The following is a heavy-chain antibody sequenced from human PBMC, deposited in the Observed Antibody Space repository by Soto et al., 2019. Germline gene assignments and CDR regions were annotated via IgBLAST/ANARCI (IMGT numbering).Heavy chain of an antibody. CDR3: AKEPIPVYYYYGMDV. V-gene: IGHV3-30*18. CDR1: GFTFSSYG. Sequence: GGSLRLSCAASGFTFSSYGMHWVRQAPGKGLEWVAVISYDGSNKYYADSVKGRFTISRDNSKNTLYLQMNSLRAEDTAVYYCAKEPIPVYYYYGMDVWGQGTTVTVS. CDR2: ISYDGSNK. J-gene: IGHJ6*02.